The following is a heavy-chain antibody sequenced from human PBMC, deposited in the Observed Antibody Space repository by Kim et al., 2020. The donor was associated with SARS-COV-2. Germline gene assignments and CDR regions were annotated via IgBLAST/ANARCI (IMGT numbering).Heavy chain of an antibody. CDR1: GFIFSTYN. CDR2: ISSTSGTI. D-gene: IGHD3-10*01. Sequence: GGSLRLSCAASGFIFSTYNMNWVRQAPGKGLEWVSYISSTSGTIYYADSVKGRFTISRDNAKNSLYLQMNSLRAEDTAVYYCARPYGSGNYYNELFDFWGQGTLVTVSS. V-gene: IGHV3-48*04. J-gene: IGHJ4*02. CDR3: ARPYGSGNYYNELFDF.